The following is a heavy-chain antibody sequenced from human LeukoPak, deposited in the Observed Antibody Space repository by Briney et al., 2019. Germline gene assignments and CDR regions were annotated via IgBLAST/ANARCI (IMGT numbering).Heavy chain of an antibody. D-gene: IGHD6-6*01. CDR1: GGSISSYY. CDR3: ARSRIAARRWFDP. V-gene: IGHV4-4*08. J-gene: IGHJ5*02. Sequence: SETLSLTCTVSGGSISSYYWSWIRQPPGKGLEWIGYIYTSGSTNYNPSLKSRVTISVDTSKNQCSLKLRSVTVADTAVYYCARSRIAARRWFDPWGQGTLVTVSS. CDR2: IYTSGST.